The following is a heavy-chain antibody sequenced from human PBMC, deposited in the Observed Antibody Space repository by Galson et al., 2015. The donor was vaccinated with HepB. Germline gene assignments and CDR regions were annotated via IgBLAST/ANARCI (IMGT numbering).Heavy chain of an antibody. CDR3: AKDWVGGLWFGEFDY. V-gene: IGHV3-23*01. CDR1: GFTFSSYA. D-gene: IGHD3-10*01. J-gene: IGHJ4*02. Sequence: SLRLSCAASGFTFSSYAMSWVRQAPGKGLEWVSAISGSGGSTYYADSVKGRFTISRDNSKNTLYLQMNSLRAEDTAVYYCAKDWVGGLWFGEFDYWGQGTLVTVSS. CDR2: ISGSGGST.